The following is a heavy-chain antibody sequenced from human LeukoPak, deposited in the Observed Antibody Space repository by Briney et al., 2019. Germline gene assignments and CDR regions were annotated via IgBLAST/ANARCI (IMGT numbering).Heavy chain of an antibody. CDR2: IKSKTDGGTT. D-gene: IGHD3-3*01. CDR3: ARERRFLEWLPPNFDY. J-gene: IGHJ4*02. Sequence: PGGSLRLSCAASGFTFSNAWMSWVRQAPGKGLEWVGRIKSKTDGGTTDYAAPVKGRFTISRDDSENTLYLQMNSLRAEDTAVYYCARERRFLEWLPPNFDYWGQGTLVTVSS. V-gene: IGHV3-15*01. CDR1: GFTFSNAW.